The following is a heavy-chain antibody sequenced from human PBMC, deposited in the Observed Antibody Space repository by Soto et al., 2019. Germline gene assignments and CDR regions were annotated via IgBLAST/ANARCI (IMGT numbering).Heavy chain of an antibody. CDR3: VRGGIAGHWFDP. CDR2: IFHSGST. J-gene: IGHJ5*02. V-gene: IGHV4-31*03. CDR1: RAFINSGGFY. Sequence: QVQLQESGAGLVQPSETLSLTCSVSRAFINSGGFYYSWIRQPPGKGLEWLGYIFHSGSTLYTPSLRGRLTLSADTSRNQLSLPLTSVTAADTPVYYCVRGGIAGHWFDPWGQGILVTVSS. D-gene: IGHD2-21*01.